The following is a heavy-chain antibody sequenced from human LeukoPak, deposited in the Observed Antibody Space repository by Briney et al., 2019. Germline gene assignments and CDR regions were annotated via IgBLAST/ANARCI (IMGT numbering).Heavy chain of an antibody. CDR3: AREGGRISSSSFFAY. V-gene: IGHV4-4*07. CDR2: IYTSGST. J-gene: IGHJ4*02. Sequence: SETLSLTCSVSGVSISGYYWTWIRQPAGKGLEWIGRIYTSGSTNSNPSLKSRVTMSVEPSKNQFSLKLNSVPAADTAVYYCAREGGRISSSSFFAYWGQGTLVTVSS. D-gene: IGHD6-13*01. CDR1: GVSISGYY.